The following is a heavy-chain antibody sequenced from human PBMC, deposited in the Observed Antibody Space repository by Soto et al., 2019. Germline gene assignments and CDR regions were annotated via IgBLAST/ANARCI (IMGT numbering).Heavy chain of an antibody. J-gene: IGHJ6*02. Sequence: GGSLRLSCAASGFTFSSYGMHWVRQAPGKGLEWVAVISYDGSNKYYADSVKGRFTISRDNSKNTLYLQMNSLRAEDTAVYYCAKDLLRGYSSGWYIFSGMDVWGQGTTVTVSS. D-gene: IGHD6-19*01. CDR1: GFTFSSYG. CDR2: ISYDGSNK. V-gene: IGHV3-30*18. CDR3: AKDLLRGYSSGWYIFSGMDV.